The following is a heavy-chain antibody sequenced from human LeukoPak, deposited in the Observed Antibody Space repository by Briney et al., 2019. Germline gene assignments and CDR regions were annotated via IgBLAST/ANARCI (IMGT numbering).Heavy chain of an antibody. CDR2: ISDTSTYI. D-gene: IGHD5-24*01. J-gene: IGHJ4*02. CDR1: GFIFSSYT. Sequence: GGSLRLSCAASGFIFSSYTMNWVRQAPGEGLEGVSSISDTSTYIYYAESVEGPFTISRDNAKSSLFLQMNSLRAEDTAVYYCTRAPPGRDGYSEYWGQGTVVTVST. V-gene: IGHV3-21*01. CDR3: TRAPPGRDGYSEY.